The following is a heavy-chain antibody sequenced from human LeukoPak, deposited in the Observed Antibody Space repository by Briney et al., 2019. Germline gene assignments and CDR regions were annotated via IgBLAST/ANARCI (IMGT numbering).Heavy chain of an antibody. D-gene: IGHD2-2*01. V-gene: IGHV3-7*01. Sequence: GGSLRLSCAASGFTFSSYWMSWVRQAPGKGLEWVANIKQDGSEKYYVDSEKGRFTISRDNAKNSLYLQMNSLRAEDTAVYYCARRGYCSSTSCYSFDYWGQGTLVTVSS. CDR1: GFTFSSYW. J-gene: IGHJ4*02. CDR2: IKQDGSEK. CDR3: ARRGYCSSTSCYSFDY.